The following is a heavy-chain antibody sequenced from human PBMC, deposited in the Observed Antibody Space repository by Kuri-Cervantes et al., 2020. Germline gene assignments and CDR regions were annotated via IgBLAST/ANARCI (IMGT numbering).Heavy chain of an antibody. Sequence: GSLKISCAASGFTFSSYAMSWVRQAPGKGLEWVSAISGSGGSTYYADSVKGRFTISRDNSKNTLYLQMNSLRAEDTAVYYCAKPLSIAAAGGWYFDLWGRGTLVTVSS. CDR2: ISGSGGST. CDR3: AKPLSIAAAGGWYFDL. V-gene: IGHV3-23*01. CDR1: GFTFSSYA. J-gene: IGHJ2*01. D-gene: IGHD6-13*01.